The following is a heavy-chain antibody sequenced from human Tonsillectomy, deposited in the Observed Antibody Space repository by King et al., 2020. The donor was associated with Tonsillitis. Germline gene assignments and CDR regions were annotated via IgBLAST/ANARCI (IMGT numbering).Heavy chain of an antibody. Sequence: VQLVESGGGVVQPGRSLRLSCAASGFTFSSYAMHWVRQAPGKGLEWVADISYDGSNKYYADSVKGRFTISRDNSKNTLYLQRNSLRAEDTAVYYCAGRDGALDYYYYGMDVWGQGTTVTVSS. CDR1: GFTFSSYA. D-gene: IGHD4-17*01. CDR3: AGRDGALDYYYYGMDV. CDR2: ISYDGSNK. J-gene: IGHJ6*02. V-gene: IGHV3-30-3*01.